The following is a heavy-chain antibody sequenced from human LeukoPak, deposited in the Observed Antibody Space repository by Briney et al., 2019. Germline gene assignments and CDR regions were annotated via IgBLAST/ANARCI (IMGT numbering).Heavy chain of an antibody. CDR3: ARGEDRYSSSSRSGFDP. CDR1: GYTFTSYY. Sequence: ASVKVSCKASGYTFTSYYMHWVRQAPGQGLEWMGIINPSGGSTSYAQKFQGRVTMTTDTSTSTAYMELRSLRSDDTAVYYCARGEDRYSSSSRSGFDPWGQGTLVTVSS. D-gene: IGHD6-6*01. CDR2: INPSGGST. V-gene: IGHV1-46*01. J-gene: IGHJ5*02.